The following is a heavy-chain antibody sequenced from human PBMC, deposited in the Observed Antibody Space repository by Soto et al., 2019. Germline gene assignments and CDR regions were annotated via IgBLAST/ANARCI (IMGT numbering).Heavy chain of an antibody. V-gene: IGHV3-23*01. D-gene: IGHD1-1*01. CDR2: ISGSGASP. CDR1: GFTFSTYT. CDR3: ARGAKNVYAMDV. J-gene: IGHJ6*02. Sequence: PGGSLRLSCAASGFTFSTYTMSWVRRAPGKGLKWVSGISGSGASPSYADSVQGRFTISRDDPKKTLFLQMNGLRVDDTAVYYCARGAKNVYAMDVWGQGTTVTVSS.